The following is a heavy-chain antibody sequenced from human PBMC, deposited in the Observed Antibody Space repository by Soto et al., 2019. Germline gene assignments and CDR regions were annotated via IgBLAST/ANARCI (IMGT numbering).Heavy chain of an antibody. D-gene: IGHD3-16*01. J-gene: IGHJ4*02. CDR3: AREGGRGGVGEWLAYYFDY. CDR2: ISAYNGNT. V-gene: IGHV1-18*01. CDR1: GYTFTSYG. Sequence: QVQLVQSGAEVKKPGASVKVSCKASGYTFTSYGISWVRQAPGQGLEWMGWISAYNGNTNYAQKLQGRVTMTTDTSTGTAYRGRGSLRSDDTAVYYWAREGGRGGVGEWLAYYFDYWGQGTLVTVSS.